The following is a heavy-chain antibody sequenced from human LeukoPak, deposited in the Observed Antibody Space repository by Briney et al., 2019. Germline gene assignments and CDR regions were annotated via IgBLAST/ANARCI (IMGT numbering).Heavy chain of an antibody. V-gene: IGHV1-8*03. Sequence: ASVKVSCKASGGTFTSYDINWVRQATGQGLEWMGWMNPNSGNTGYAQKFQGRVTITRNTSISTAYMELSSLRSEDTAVYYCARDPMTSWYFDLWGRGTLVTVSS. CDR2: MNPNSGNT. J-gene: IGHJ2*01. CDR1: GGTFTSYD. D-gene: IGHD2-21*02. CDR3: ARDPMTSWYFDL.